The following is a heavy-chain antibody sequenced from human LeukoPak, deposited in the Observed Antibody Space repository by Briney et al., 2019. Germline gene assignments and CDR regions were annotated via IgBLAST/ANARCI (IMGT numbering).Heavy chain of an antibody. Sequence: ASVKVFCKASGYTFTSYYTHWVRQAPGQGLEWMGIIKPSGGSTLYAQKFQGKVTVTSDMSTSTVYVELSSLRSEDTAVYYCAREVPENFNFDYWGQGTLVTVSS. D-gene: IGHD2/OR15-2a*01. CDR3: AREVPENFNFDY. CDR1: GYTFTSYY. J-gene: IGHJ4*02. V-gene: IGHV1-46*01. CDR2: IKPSGGST.